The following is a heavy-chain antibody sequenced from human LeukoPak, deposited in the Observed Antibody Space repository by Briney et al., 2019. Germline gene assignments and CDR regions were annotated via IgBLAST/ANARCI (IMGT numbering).Heavy chain of an antibody. CDR1: GFTFSDYY. J-gene: IGHJ4*02. Sequence: GGPLRLSCAASGFTFSDYYMSWIRQAPGKGLEWVSYISSSSTYTNYADSVKGRFTISRDNAKNSLYLQMNSLRAEDTAVYYCARDLSGSYYFDYWGQGTLVTVSS. CDR3: ARDLSGSYYFDY. D-gene: IGHD1-26*01. V-gene: IGHV3-11*05. CDR2: ISSSSTYT.